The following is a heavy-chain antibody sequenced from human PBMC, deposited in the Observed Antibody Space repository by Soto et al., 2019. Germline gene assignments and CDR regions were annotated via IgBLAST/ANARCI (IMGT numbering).Heavy chain of an antibody. CDR3: ARDNRVFGVDNDY. CDR2: ITGSSGTI. CDR1: GFTFSTYD. D-gene: IGHD3-3*01. J-gene: IGHJ4*02. Sequence: GGSLRLSCAASGFTFSTYDMNWVRQAPGKGLEWVSYITGSSGTIYYADSVKGRFTISRDNAKNSLYLQMNSLRDEDTAVYYCARDNRVFGVDNDYWRQGTLVTVYS. V-gene: IGHV3-48*02.